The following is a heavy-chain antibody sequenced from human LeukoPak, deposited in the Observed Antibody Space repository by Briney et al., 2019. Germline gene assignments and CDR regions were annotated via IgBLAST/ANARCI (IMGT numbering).Heavy chain of an antibody. CDR3: VRVNWALFGGNALDL. J-gene: IGHJ3*01. D-gene: IGHD1-1*01. CDR2: LSGDGRNA. CDR1: GFTFINYP. Sequence: GGSLRLSCAASGFTFINYPMHWVRQAPGKGLEYVSALSGDGRNAYYANSVKGRFTISRDNSKNTLYLQMGSLIPEDMAVYYCVRVNWALFGGNALDLWGQGTMVTVSS. V-gene: IGHV3-64*01.